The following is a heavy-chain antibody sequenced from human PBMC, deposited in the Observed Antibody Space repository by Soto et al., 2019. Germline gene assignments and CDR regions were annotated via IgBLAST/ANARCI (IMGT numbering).Heavy chain of an antibody. CDR3: ARFGIYGDFAYGMDV. J-gene: IGHJ6*02. Sequence: EVQLVESGGGLVQPGGSLRLSCAASGFTFSSYDMHWVRQATGKGLEWVSAIGTAGDTYYPGSVKGRFTISRENAKNSLYLQMNSLRAGDTAVYYCARFGIYGDFAYGMDVWGQGTTVTVSS. CDR2: IGTAGDT. CDR1: GFTFSSYD. D-gene: IGHD4-17*01. V-gene: IGHV3-13*01.